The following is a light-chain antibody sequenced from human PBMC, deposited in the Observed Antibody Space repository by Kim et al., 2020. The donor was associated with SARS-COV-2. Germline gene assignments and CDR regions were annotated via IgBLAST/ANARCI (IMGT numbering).Light chain of an antibody. CDR2: QDS. CDR1: ELGDKY. J-gene: IGLJ1*01. CDR3: QAWDSSTAYV. V-gene: IGLV3-1*01. Sequence: SYELTQPPSVSVSPGQTASITCSGDELGDKYACWYQQKPGQSPVLVIYQDSKRPSGIPERFSGSNSGNTATLTISGTQAMDEADYYCQAWDSSTAYVFG.